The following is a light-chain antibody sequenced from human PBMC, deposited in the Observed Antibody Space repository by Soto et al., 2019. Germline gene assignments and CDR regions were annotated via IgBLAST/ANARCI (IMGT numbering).Light chain of an antibody. CDR3: QQYGSSPPLT. V-gene: IGKV3-20*01. CDR2: GAS. J-gene: IGKJ4*01. CDR1: QSVSSNY. Sequence: EIVLTQSPGTLSLSPGERATLSCRASQSVSSNYLAWYQQKPGQAPRLLIYGASSRATGISDRFSGSGSGTDFTLTISRLEPEDFVVYYCQQYGSSPPLTFGGGTKVEI.